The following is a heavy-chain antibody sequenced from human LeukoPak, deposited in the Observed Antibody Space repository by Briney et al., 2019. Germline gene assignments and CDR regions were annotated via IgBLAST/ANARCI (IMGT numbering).Heavy chain of an antibody. J-gene: IGHJ4*02. CDR3: AKDYYDFWSGYQY. CDR2: ISSSSSYI. Sequence: SGGSLRLSCAASGFTFSSYSMNWVRQAPGKGLEWVSSISSSSSYIYYADSVKGRFTISRDNAKNSLYLQMNSLRAEDTAVYYCAKDYYDFWSGYQYWGQGTLVTVSS. V-gene: IGHV3-21*01. CDR1: GFTFSSYS. D-gene: IGHD3-3*01.